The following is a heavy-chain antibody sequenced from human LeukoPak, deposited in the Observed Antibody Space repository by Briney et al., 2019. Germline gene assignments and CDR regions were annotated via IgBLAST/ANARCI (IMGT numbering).Heavy chain of an antibody. Sequence: SETLPLTCTVSGGSISSSSYYWGWIRQPPGKGLECIGSIYYTGSTYYNPSLKSRVTMSVDTSKNQFSLKLSSVTAADTAVYYCARLSSGWYGGFIDYWGQRTLDTVSS. CDR2: IYYTGST. D-gene: IGHD6-19*01. J-gene: IGHJ4*02. V-gene: IGHV4-39*01. CDR1: GGSISSSSYY. CDR3: ARLSSGWYGGFIDY.